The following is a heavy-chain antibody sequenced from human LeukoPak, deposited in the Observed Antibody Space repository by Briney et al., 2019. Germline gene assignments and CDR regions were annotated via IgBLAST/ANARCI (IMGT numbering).Heavy chain of an antibody. D-gene: IGHD3-9*01. J-gene: IGHJ4*02. CDR3: ARDHLYYDILTGYYAIPYLDY. Sequence: GGSLRLSCAASGFMFSSFGVHWVRQAPGKGLEWVANIKQDANEKYYVDSVKGRFTISRDNAKNSLYLQMNSLRAEDTAVYYCARDHLYYDILTGYYAIPYLDYWGQGTLVTVSS. CDR2: IKQDANEK. V-gene: IGHV3-7*05. CDR1: GFMFSSFG.